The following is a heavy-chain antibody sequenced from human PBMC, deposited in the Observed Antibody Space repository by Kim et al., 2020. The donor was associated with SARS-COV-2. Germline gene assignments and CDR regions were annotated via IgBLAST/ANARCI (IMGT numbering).Heavy chain of an antibody. V-gene: IGHV4-30-4*01. J-gene: IGHJ6*02. CDR3: ARANYYYYGMDV. Sequence: SETLSLTCTVSGGSISSGDYYWSWIRQPPGKGLEWIGYIYYSGSTYYNPSLKSRVTISVDTSKNQFSLKLSSVTAADTAVYYCARANYYYYGMDVWGQGTTVTVSS. CDR2: IYYSGST. CDR1: GGSISSGDYY.